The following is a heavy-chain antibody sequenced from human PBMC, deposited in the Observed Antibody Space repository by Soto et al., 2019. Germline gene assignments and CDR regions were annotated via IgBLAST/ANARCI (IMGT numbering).Heavy chain of an antibody. V-gene: IGHV3-23*01. Sequence: GSLRLSCATSGLNFNGYTMSWVRQAPGQGLEWVSGIAETGSSTYYADSVKGRFTISRDNSENTLYLQMNNLRAEDTAIYYCAKPLHGSGSTHYPGQATLVTGSS. D-gene: IGHD3-10*01. CDR3: AKPLHGSGSTHY. J-gene: IGHJ4*02. CDR1: GLNFNGYT. CDR2: IAETGSST.